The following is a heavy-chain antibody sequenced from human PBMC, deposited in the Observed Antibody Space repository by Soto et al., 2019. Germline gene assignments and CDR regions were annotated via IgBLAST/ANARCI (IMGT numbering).Heavy chain of an antibody. Sequence: GGSLILSCAASGFTFGSYSMNWVRQAPGKGLEWVSYISSSSSTIYYADSVKGRFTISRDNAKNSLYLQMNSLSAEDTAVYYCARQTSGYYYYGMDVWGQGTTVTVSS. V-gene: IGHV3-48*01. CDR2: ISSSSSTI. J-gene: IGHJ6*02. CDR3: ARQTSGYYYYGMDV. CDR1: GFTFGSYS.